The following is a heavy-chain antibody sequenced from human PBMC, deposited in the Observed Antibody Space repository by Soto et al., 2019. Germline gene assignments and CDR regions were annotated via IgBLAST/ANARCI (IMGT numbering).Heavy chain of an antibody. Sequence: SETLSLTCTVSGGSISSGGYYWSWIRQHPGKGLEWIGYIYYSGSTYYNPSLKSRVTISVDTSKNQFSLKLSSVTAADTAVYYCAGGYDYSNYPGRSQTIYYYYGMDVWGQGTTVTVSS. CDR3: AGGYDYSNYPGRSQTIYYYYGMDV. J-gene: IGHJ6*02. CDR1: GGSISSGGYY. V-gene: IGHV4-31*03. CDR2: IYYSGST. D-gene: IGHD4-4*01.